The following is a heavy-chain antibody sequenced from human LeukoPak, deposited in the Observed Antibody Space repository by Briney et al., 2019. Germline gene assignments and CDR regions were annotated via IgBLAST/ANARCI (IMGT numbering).Heavy chain of an antibody. Sequence: ETLSLTCAVSGGSVSDYYWSWVRQAPGKGLEWVSAISGSGGSTYYADSVKGRFIISRDNPKNTLYLQMNSLRAEDTAVYYCATSTLILRLIFDYWGQGTLVTVSS. J-gene: IGHJ4*02. CDR2: ISGSGGST. CDR3: ATSTLILRLIFDY. CDR1: GGSVSDYY. D-gene: IGHD4-17*01. V-gene: IGHV3-23*01.